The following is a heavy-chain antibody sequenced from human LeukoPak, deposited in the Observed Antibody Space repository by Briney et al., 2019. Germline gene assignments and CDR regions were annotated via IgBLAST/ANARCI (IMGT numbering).Heavy chain of an antibody. CDR1: GFTFSDYT. CDR2: ISPSRGSI. V-gene: IGHV3-48*01. Sequence: GGSLRLSCAAPGFTFSDYTLNWVRQAPGKGLEWLSYISPSRGSIAYADSVKGRFTISSDSAKNSVYLQRNNLRAEDTAVYYGGRDRDWAFDYWGEGILVTLSS. J-gene: IGHJ4*02. D-gene: IGHD2-21*01. CDR3: GRDRDWAFDY.